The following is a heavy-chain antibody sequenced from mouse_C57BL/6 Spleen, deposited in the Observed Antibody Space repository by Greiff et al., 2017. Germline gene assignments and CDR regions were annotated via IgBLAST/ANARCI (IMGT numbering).Heavy chain of an antibody. Sequence: EVKLVESGGGLVKPGGSLKLSCAASGFTFSSYAMSWVRQTPEKRLEWVATISAGGSYTYYPDNVKGRFTISRDNAKNNLYLQMSHLKSEDTAMYYCARARGLYWYFDVWGTGTTVTVSS. CDR2: ISAGGSYT. CDR3: ARARGLYWYFDV. J-gene: IGHJ1*03. V-gene: IGHV5-4*03. CDR1: GFTFSSYA.